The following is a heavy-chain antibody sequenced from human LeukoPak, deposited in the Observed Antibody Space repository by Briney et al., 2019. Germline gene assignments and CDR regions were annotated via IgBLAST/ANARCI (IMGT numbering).Heavy chain of an antibody. CDR3: ARPSTVTAGYQFDP. Sequence: VASVKVSCKASGYTFTGYYMHWVRQAPGQGLEWMGWINTNTGNPTYAQGFTGRFVFSLDTSVSTAYLQISSLKAEDTAVYYCARPSTVTAGYQFDPWGQGTLVTVSS. V-gene: IGHV7-4-1*02. CDR2: INTNTGNP. D-gene: IGHD4-17*01. CDR1: GYTFTGYY. J-gene: IGHJ5*02.